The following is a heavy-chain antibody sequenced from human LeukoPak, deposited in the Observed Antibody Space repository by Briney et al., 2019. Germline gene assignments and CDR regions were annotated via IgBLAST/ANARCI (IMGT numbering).Heavy chain of an antibody. CDR3: ARDDDYTPLVH. D-gene: IGHD2-15*01. Sequence: GASVRVSCKASGYTFTSNGISWGRQAPGEGGEWGGWISTNNGDTKYGEKFQGTVIMPTDTSTSTTSMEVRSLRSDDTAVYHCARDDDYTPLVHCGQATLVTVSS. CDR2: ISTNNGDT. V-gene: IGHV1-18*01. CDR1: GYTFTSNG. J-gene: IGHJ4*02.